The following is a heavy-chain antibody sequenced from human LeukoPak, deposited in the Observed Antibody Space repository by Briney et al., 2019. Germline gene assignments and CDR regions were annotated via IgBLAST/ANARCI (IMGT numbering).Heavy chain of an antibody. V-gene: IGHV3-30-3*01. D-gene: IGHD1-1*01. Sequence: GRSLRLSCAASGFTFSSYAMHWVRQAPGKGLEWVAVISYDGSNKYYADSVKGRFTISRDNSKNTLYLQMYSLRAEDTAVYYCARGVNWYFDYWGQGTLVTVSS. CDR2: ISYDGSNK. CDR3: ARGVNWYFDY. J-gene: IGHJ4*02. CDR1: GFTFSSYA.